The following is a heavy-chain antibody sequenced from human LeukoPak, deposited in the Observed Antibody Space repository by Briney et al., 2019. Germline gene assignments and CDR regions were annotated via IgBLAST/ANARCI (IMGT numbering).Heavy chain of an antibody. J-gene: IGHJ4*02. CDR2: ISYDGSNK. D-gene: IGHD1-26*01. CDR1: GFTFSSYA. V-gene: IGHV3-30-3*01. Sequence: PGGSLRLSCAAFGFTFSSYAMHWVRQAPGKGLEWVAVISYDGSNKYYADSVKGRFTISRDNSKNTLYLQMNSLRAEDTAVYYCARVGLVGSSIVGASYFDYWGQGTLVTVSS. CDR3: ARVGLVGSSIVGASYFDY.